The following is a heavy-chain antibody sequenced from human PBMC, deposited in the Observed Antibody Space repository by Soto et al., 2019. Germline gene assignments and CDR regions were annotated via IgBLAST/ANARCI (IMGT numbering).Heavy chain of an antibody. CDR2: ISAYNGNT. V-gene: IGHV1-18*01. CDR3: XXXXXXYDY. Sequence: QVQLVQSGAEVKKPGASVKVSCKASGYTFTSYGISWVRQAPGQGLEWMGWISAYNGNTNYAQKLQGRVTMTTDTSTXXXXXXXXXXXXXXXXXXXXXXXXXXYDYWGQGTLVT. J-gene: IGHJ4*02. CDR1: GYTFTSYG.